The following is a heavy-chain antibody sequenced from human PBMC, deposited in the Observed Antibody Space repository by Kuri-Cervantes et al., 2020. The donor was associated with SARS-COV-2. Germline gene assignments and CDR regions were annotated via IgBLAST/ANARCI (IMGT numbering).Heavy chain of an antibody. CDR3: AKDASTYYDFGSGYYESPGAFDI. CDR1: GFTFSSYA. Sequence: GESLKISCAASGFTFSSYAMSWVRQAPGKGLEWVSAISGSGGSTYYADSVKGRFTISRDNSKNTLYLQMNSLRAEDTAVYYCAKDASTYYDFGSGYYESPGAFDIWGQGTMVTVSS. CDR2: ISGSGGST. V-gene: IGHV3-23*01. D-gene: IGHD3-3*01. J-gene: IGHJ3*02.